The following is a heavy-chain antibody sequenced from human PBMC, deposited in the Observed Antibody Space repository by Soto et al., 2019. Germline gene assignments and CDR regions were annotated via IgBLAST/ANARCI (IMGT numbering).Heavy chain of an antibody. Sequence: ASVKVSCKASGGTFSSYAISWVRQAPGQGLEWMGGIIPIFGTANYAQKFQGRVTTTADASTSTAYMELSSLRSEDTAVYYCATVEMATTAIFDYWGQGTLVTVSS. J-gene: IGHJ4*02. V-gene: IGHV1-69*13. D-gene: IGHD5-12*01. CDR3: ATVEMATTAIFDY. CDR2: IIPIFGTA. CDR1: GGTFSSYA.